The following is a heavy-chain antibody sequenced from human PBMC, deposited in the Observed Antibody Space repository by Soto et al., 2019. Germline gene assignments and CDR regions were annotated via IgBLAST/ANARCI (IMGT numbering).Heavy chain of an antibody. V-gene: IGHV4-31*03. Sequence: QVQLQESGPGLVKPSQTLSLTCTVSGGSISSGGYYWSWIRQHPGKGLEWIGYIYYSGSTYYNPYLKSRVTISVDTSKNQFSLKLSSVTAADTAVYYCARDRNSDSSGYYFDYWGQGTLVTVSS. CDR1: GGSISSGGYY. J-gene: IGHJ4*02. D-gene: IGHD3-22*01. CDR2: IYYSGST. CDR3: ARDRNSDSSGYYFDY.